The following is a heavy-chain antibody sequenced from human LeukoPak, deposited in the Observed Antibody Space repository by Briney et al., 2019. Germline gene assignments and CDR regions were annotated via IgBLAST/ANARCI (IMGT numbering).Heavy chain of an antibody. CDR1: GYIFISYW. D-gene: IGHD5-12*01. CDR3: ARRLYSGDEAYDY. V-gene: IGHV5-10-1*01. J-gene: IGHJ4*02. Sequence: GESLKISCKGSGYIFISYWINWVRQTPGKGLEWMGRIDPSDSYTKYSPSFQVHVTISADKSISTAYLQWSSLKASDTAMYYCARRLYSGDEAYDYWGQGTLVTVSS. CDR2: IDPSDSYT.